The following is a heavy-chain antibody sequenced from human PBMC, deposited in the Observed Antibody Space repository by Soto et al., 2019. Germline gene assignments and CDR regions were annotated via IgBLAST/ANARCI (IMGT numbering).Heavy chain of an antibody. D-gene: IGHD3-9*01. CDR1: GYTFTSYG. V-gene: IGHV1-18*01. CDR2: ISAYNGNT. J-gene: IGHJ4*02. Sequence: GASVKGSCKASGYTFTSYGISWVRQDPGQGLEWMGWISAYNGNTNYAQKLQGRVTMTTDTSTSTAYMELRSLRSDDTAVYYCARTPLYYDILTGHLDYWGQGTLVTVSS. CDR3: ARTPLYYDILTGHLDY.